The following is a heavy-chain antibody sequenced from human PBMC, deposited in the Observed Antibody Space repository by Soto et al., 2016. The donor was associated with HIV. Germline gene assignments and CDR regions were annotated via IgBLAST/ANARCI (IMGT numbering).Heavy chain of an antibody. D-gene: IGHD6-13*01. J-gene: IGHJ6*02. V-gene: IGHV3-11*05. CDR2: IIYRDSDT. Sequence: VQLVESGGGLVQPGGSLTLSCAASGFTLTDYSMNWIRQAPGKGLEWISSIIYRDSDTYYLGSVKGRFIISRDSAKNSVSLQMNSLRAEDTAVYYCARDPPPTYGSRYGMDVWGRGTTGHRLL. CDR1: GFTLTDYS. CDR3: ARDPPPTYGSRYGMDV.